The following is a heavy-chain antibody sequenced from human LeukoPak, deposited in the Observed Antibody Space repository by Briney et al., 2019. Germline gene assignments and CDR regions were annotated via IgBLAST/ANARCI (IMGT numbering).Heavy chain of an antibody. J-gene: IGHJ6*03. CDR1: GYTFTSYG. Sequence: ASVKVSCKATGYTFTSYGITWVRQAPGQGLEWMGWISAYNGNTNYAQKFQGRVTMTTDTSTSTAYMELRSLRSDDTAVYYCARGGTLYYYYYMDVWGKGTTVTVSS. CDR2: ISAYNGNT. V-gene: IGHV1-18*01. CDR3: ARGGTLYYYYYMDV. D-gene: IGHD2-15*01.